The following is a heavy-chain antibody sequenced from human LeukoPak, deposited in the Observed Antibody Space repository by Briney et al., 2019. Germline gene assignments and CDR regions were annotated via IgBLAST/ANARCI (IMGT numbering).Heavy chain of an antibody. D-gene: IGHD3-22*01. V-gene: IGHV1-18*01. CDR2: ISAYNGNT. J-gene: IGHJ3*02. CDR1: GYTFTSYG. Sequence: ASVKVSCKASGYTFTSYGISWVRQAPGQGLEWMGWISAYNGNTNYAQKLQGRVTMTTDTSTSTAYMDLRSLRSDDTAVYYCARDRGYYYVSPEPDAFDIWGQGTRVTVSS. CDR3: ARDRGYYYVSPEPDAFDI.